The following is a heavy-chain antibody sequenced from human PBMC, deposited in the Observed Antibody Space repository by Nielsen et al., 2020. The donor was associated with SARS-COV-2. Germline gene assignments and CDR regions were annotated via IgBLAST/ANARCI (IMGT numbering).Heavy chain of an antibody. J-gene: IGHJ4*02. D-gene: IGHD3-9*01. CDR3: ARAVLRYFDWLTPLDY. CDR2: IYYSGST. V-gene: IGHV4-59*01. Sequence: SETLSLTCTVSGGSISSYYWSWIRQPPGKGLEWIGYIYYSGSTNYNPSLKSRVTISVDTSKNQFSLKLSSVTAADTAVYYCARAVLRYFDWLTPLDYWGQGTLVTVSS. CDR1: GGSISSYY.